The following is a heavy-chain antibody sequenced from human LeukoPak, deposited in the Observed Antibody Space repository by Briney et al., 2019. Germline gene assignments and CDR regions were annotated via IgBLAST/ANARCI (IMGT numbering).Heavy chain of an antibody. J-gene: IGHJ4*02. CDR2: INAGNGNT. CDR1: GYTFTSYA. Sequence: ASVKVSCKASGYTFTSYAVHWVRQAHGQRLEWMGWINAGNGNTKYSQKFQGRVTIARDTSASTAYMELSSLRSEDTAVYYCARGPLWFGELFPDYWGQGTLVTVSS. CDR3: ARGPLWFGELFPDY. D-gene: IGHD3-10*01. V-gene: IGHV1-3*01.